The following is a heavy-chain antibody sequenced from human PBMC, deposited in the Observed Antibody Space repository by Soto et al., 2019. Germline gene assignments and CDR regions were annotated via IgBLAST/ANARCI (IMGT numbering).Heavy chain of an antibody. CDR3: AREGLVGARDYYYYCGMDV. Sequence: SETLSLTCTVSGGSISSYYWSWIRQPPGKGLEWIGYIYYSGSTNYIPSLKSRVTISVGTSKNQFSLKLSSVTAADTAVYYCAREGLVGARDYYYYCGMDVWGQGTTVTVSS. CDR1: GGSISSYY. D-gene: IGHD1-26*01. CDR2: IYYSGST. J-gene: IGHJ6*02. V-gene: IGHV4-59*01.